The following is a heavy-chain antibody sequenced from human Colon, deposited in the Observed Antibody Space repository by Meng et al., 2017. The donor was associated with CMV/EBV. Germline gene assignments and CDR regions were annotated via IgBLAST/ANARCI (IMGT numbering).Heavy chain of an antibody. CDR3: ARVTVRRYCSSTSYFPFDY. CDR2: IYYNEST. Sequence: SGGYYWSWIRQHPGKGLEWIGYIYYNESTYYNPSLKSRVTISVDTSKNQFSLKLSSVTAADTAVYYCARVTVRRYCSSTSYFPFDYWGQGTLVTVSS. D-gene: IGHD2-2*01. J-gene: IGHJ4*02. CDR1: SGGYY. V-gene: IGHV4-31*02.